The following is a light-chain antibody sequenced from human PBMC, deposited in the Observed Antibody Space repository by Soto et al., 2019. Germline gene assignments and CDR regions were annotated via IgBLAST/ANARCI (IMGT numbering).Light chain of an antibody. CDR3: LQYGSSPYT. CDR1: QSVSSSY. Sequence: EIVLTQSPGTLSLSPGERATLSCRASQSVSSSYLAWYQQKPGQAPRPLIYGASSRATGIPDRFSGSGSGTDFTLTISRLEPEDFAVYYCLQYGSSPYTFGQETKLEIK. J-gene: IGKJ2*01. V-gene: IGKV3-20*01. CDR2: GAS.